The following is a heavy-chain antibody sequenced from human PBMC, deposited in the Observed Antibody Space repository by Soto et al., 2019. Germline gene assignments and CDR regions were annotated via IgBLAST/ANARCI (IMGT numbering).Heavy chain of an antibody. D-gene: IGHD6-19*01. V-gene: IGHV4-59*12. CDR2: IHSGGVT. J-gene: IGHJ5*01. CDR1: GVSITDDF. CDR3: ARDRHSVTVAGSGCES. Sequence: QVQLQESGPGLVKPSETLSLTCSVSGVSITDDFWTWVRQPPGMRLEWIGYIHSGGVTNYNPSLKSRLPRALDASKHQVSLRLRGVTGADTAVYYCARDRHSVTVAGSGCESWGQGNLLTVSS.